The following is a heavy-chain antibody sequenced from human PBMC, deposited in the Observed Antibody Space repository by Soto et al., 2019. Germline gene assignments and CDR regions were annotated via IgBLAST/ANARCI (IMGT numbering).Heavy chain of an antibody. Sequence: ASLKVSFKASGYTFTIYYINWVRQATGQGLEWMGWMNPNSGNTGYAQKFQGRVTMTRNTSISTAYMELSSLRSEDTAVYYGARTLYGDSVDYWGQGTLCRVSS. CDR2: MNPNSGNT. CDR3: ARTLYGDSVDY. D-gene: IGHD4-17*01. V-gene: IGHV1-8*01. J-gene: IGHJ4*02. CDR1: GYTFTIYY.